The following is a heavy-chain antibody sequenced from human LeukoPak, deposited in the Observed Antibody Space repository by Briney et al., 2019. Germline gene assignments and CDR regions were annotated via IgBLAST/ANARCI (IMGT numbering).Heavy chain of an antibody. CDR3: ARDTEPPNSSSWYKDAFDI. CDR1: GYSISSGYY. J-gene: IGHJ3*02. D-gene: IGHD6-13*01. CDR2: IYHSGST. V-gene: IGHV4-38-2*02. Sequence: PSETLTLTCTVSGYSISSGYYWGWVRQPPGKGLEWIGGIYHSGSTNYNPSLKSRVTISVDKSKNQFSLKLSSVTAADTAVYYCARDTEPPNSSSWYKDAFDIWGQGTMDTVSS.